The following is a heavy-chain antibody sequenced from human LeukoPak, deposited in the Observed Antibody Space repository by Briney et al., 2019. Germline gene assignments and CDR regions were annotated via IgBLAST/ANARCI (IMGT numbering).Heavy chain of an antibody. V-gene: IGHV1-69*05. CDR1: GGTFSSYA. CDR3: ARAQGRYDYVWGSYRY. D-gene: IGHD3-16*01. Sequence: ASVKVSCKXSGGTFSSYAISWVRQAPGQGLEWMGRIIPIFGTANYAQKFQGRVTITTDESTSTAYMELSSLRSEDTAVYYCARAQGRYDYVWGSYRYWGQGTLVTVSS. J-gene: IGHJ4*02. CDR2: IIPIFGTA.